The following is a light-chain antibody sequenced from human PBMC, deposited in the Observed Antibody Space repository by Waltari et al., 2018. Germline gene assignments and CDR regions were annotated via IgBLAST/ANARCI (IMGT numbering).Light chain of an antibody. J-gene: IGKJ3*01. CDR1: QDIGDR. Sequence: DIQMTQSPSSVSASVGDRVTITCRASQDIGDRLAWYQQKPGKVPNLMIYGSSSLPAGVPSMFSGSGSGTEFTLTISALQAEDFATYYCQQAKSFPITFGPGTKVDIK. V-gene: IGKV1-12*01. CDR3: QQAKSFPIT. CDR2: GSS.